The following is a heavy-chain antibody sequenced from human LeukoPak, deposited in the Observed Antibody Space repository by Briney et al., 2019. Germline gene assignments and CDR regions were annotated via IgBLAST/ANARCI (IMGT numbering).Heavy chain of an antibody. CDR1: GGTFSSYA. CDR3: ATVLRYFDWLPIDY. V-gene: IGHV1-69*01. D-gene: IGHD3-9*01. CDR2: IIPIFGTA. J-gene: IGHJ4*02. Sequence: SVKVSCKASGGTFSSYAISWVRQAPGQGLEWMGGIIPIFGTANYAQKFQGRVTITADESTSTAYMELSSLRSEDTAVYYCATVLRYFDWLPIDYWGQGTLVTVSS.